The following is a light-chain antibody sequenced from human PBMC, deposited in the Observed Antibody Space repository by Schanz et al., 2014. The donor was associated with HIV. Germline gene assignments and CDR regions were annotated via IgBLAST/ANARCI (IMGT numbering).Light chain of an antibody. CDR1: QSVSNDR. CDR2: GAS. Sequence: EIVMTQSPATLSVSPGERATLSCRASQSVSNDRLAWHQQKPGQPPRLLMHGASSRATGIPDRFSGSGSGTDFTLTISRLEPEDFAVYYCQLYGRSSWTFGQGTKVEF. J-gene: IGKJ1*01. CDR3: QLYGRSSWT. V-gene: IGKV3-20*01.